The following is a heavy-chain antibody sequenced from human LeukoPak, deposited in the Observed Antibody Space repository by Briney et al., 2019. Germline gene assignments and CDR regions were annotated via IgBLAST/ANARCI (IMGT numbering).Heavy chain of an antibody. J-gene: IGHJ4*02. D-gene: IGHD6-13*01. CDR2: IKSKTDGGTT. V-gene: IGHV3-15*01. Sequence: NSGGSLRLSCAASGFTFRNAWMSWVRQAPGKGLEWVGRIKSKTDGGTTDYAAPVKGRFTISRDDSKNTLYLQMNSLRAEDTAVYYCAKDQLTIAAAGTGYWGQGTLVTVSS. CDR3: AKDQLTIAAAGTGY. CDR1: GFTFRNAW.